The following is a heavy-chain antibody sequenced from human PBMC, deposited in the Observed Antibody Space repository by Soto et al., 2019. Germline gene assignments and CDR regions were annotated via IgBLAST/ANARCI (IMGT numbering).Heavy chain of an antibody. CDR3: ARYIGLELRLGWFDP. V-gene: IGHV4-38-2*01. CDR1: GSAISSGYY. Sequence: SATLSLTFSCAGSAISSGYYSCCIRQPPGKGLEWIGSIYHSGSTYYNPSLKSRVTISVDTSKNQFSLKLSSVTAAATAVYYCARYIGLELRLGWFDPWGQGTLVTVSS. J-gene: IGHJ5*02. D-gene: IGHD1-7*01. CDR2: IYHSGST.